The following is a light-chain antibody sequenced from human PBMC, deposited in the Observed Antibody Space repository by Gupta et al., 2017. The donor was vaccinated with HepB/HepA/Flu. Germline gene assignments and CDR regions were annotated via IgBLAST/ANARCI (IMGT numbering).Light chain of an antibody. Sequence: QSVLTQPPSASVTPGQRVTISCSGSSSNIGSNTVNWYQQLPGTAPKLLIYSNNQRHSGVPDRFSGSKSGTSGSLAISGLQSEDEADYYCAAWDDSRKGVVFGGGTKLTVL. V-gene: IGLV1-44*01. J-gene: IGLJ2*01. CDR3: AAWDDSRKGVV. CDR1: SSNIGSNT. CDR2: SNN.